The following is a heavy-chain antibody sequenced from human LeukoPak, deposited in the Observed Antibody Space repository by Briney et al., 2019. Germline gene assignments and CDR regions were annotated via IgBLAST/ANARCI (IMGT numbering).Heavy chain of an antibody. CDR1: GGSFSGYY. V-gene: IGHV4-59*10. J-gene: IGHJ5*02. D-gene: IGHD3-9*01. CDR3: ASSNILAGFWFDP. Sequence: SETLSLTCAVYGGSFSGYYWSWIRQPAGKGLEWIGRVYSSGSTSYNPSLESRVTISLDTSMNHFSLRLSSVTAADTAMYFCASSNILAGFWFDPWGQGTLVTVSS. CDR2: VYSSGST.